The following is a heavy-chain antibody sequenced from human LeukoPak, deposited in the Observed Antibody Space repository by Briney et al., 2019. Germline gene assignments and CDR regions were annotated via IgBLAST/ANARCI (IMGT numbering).Heavy chain of an antibody. J-gene: IGHJ4*02. CDR2: IWNDGSNK. D-gene: IGHD3/OR15-3a*01. Sequence: GGSLRLSCAASGFTFSTYGMHWLSQAPGKGREWVAVIWNDGSNKYYADSVKGRFTISRDNSEDTLYLQMNSLRVDDTAVYYCARAVGPFDYWGQGTLVTVSS. CDR1: GFTFSTYG. CDR3: ARAVGPFDY. V-gene: IGHV3-33*01.